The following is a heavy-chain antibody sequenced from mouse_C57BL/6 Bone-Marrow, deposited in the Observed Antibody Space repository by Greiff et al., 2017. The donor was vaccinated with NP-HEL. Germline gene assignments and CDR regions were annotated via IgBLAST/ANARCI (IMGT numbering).Heavy chain of an antibody. Sequence: QVQLKQSGAELVKPGASVKMSCKASGYTFTTYPIEWMKQNHGKSLEWIGNFHPYNDDTKYNEKFKGKATLTVEKSSSTVYLELSRLTSDDSAVYYCARGYYGSSYVWYFDVWGTGTTVTVSS. CDR1: GYTFTTYP. J-gene: IGHJ1*03. V-gene: IGHV1-47*01. CDR2: FHPYNDDT. CDR3: ARGYYGSSYVWYFDV. D-gene: IGHD1-1*01.